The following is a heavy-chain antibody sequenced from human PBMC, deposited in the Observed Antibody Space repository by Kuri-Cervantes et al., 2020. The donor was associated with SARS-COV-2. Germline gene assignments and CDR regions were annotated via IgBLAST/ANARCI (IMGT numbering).Heavy chain of an antibody. Sequence: GSLRLSCTVSGGSISSYYWSWIRQPPGKGLDRSGYIYYSGSTNYNPSLKSRVTISVDTSKNQFSLKLSSVTAADTAVYYCAREHIVGVSGSWFDPWGQGTLVTVSS. D-gene: IGHD1-26*01. J-gene: IGHJ5*02. V-gene: IGHV4-59*01. CDR1: GGSISSYY. CDR2: IYYSGST. CDR3: AREHIVGVSGSWFDP.